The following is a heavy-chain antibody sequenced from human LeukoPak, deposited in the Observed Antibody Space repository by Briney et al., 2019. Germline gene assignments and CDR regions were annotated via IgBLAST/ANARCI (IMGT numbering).Heavy chain of an antibody. Sequence: GESLKISCQGSGYTFTSYWIGWVRQMPVRGLEWMGSIYPGDSDTKYGPSFQGQVTISVDKSTNTAYLQWTSLKASDTAMYYCARGDVVRGVSWFDSCGQGALVTVSS. V-gene: IGHV5-51*01. CDR1: GYTFTSYW. CDR3: ARGDVVRGVSWFDS. CDR2: IYPGDSDT. J-gene: IGHJ5*01. D-gene: IGHD2-21*02.